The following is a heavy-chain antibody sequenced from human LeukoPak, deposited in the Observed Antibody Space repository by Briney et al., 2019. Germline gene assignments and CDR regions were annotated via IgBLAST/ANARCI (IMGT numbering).Heavy chain of an antibody. CDR2: INQDGSQK. Sequence: GGSLRLSCAASGFTFGSCWMNWVRQTPGKGLEWVANINQDGSQKFYVDSVKGRFTVSRDNSKNTLYLQMSAEDSAVYYCLPELGAKNYFDYWGQGTLVTVSS. CDR1: GFTFGSCW. CDR3: LPELGAKNYFDY. J-gene: IGHJ4*02. V-gene: IGHV3-7*01. D-gene: IGHD1-14*01.